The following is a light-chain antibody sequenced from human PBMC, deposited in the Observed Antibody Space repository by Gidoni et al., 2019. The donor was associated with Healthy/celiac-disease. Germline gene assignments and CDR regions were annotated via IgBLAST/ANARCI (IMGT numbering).Light chain of an antibody. CDR2: DVS. V-gene: IGLV2-14*01. CDR3: SSYTSSSTPSV. J-gene: IGLJ1*01. CDR1: SSDVGGYHY. Sequence: QSALTQTASVSGSPGQSITISCTGTSSDVGGYHYVSWYQQHPVKAPKLMIYDVSNRPSGVSTRFSCSKSGNTASLTSSGLQAEYDSDYYCSSYTSSSTPSVFVPGTKVTVL.